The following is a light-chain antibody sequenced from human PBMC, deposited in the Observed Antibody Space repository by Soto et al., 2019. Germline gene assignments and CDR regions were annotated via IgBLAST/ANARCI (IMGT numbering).Light chain of an antibody. V-gene: IGKV1-9*01. CDR1: QGINSY. CDR2: TAS. J-gene: IGKJ1*01. CDR3: LQHYNFSWT. Sequence: DIQLTQSPSFLSASVEERVTVTCRASQGINSYLAWYQQKPGKAPKLLIYTASTLQSGIPSRFRGGGSGTHFTLTISSLQPEDFATYYCLQHYNFSWTFGQGTKVDIK.